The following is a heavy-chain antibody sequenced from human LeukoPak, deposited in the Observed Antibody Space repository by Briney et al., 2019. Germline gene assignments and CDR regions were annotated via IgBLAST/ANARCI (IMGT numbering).Heavy chain of an antibody. Sequence: ASVKVSCKVSGYTLTELSMHWVRQAPGKGLEWMGGFDPEDGETIYGQKFQGRVTMTEDTSTDTAYMELSSLRSEDTAVYYCATGPRILSLEGSSYYGMDVWGKGTAVTVSS. CDR3: ATGPRILSLEGSSYYGMDV. D-gene: IGHD2-15*01. J-gene: IGHJ6*04. CDR2: FDPEDGET. V-gene: IGHV1-24*01. CDR1: GYTLTELS.